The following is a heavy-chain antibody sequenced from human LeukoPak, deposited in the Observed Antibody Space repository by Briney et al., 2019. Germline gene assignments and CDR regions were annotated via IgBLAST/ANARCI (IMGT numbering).Heavy chain of an antibody. CDR1: GYTFTGYY. J-gene: IGHJ5*02. D-gene: IGHD3-10*01. CDR2: INPNSGGT. CDR3: ARVTMVRGVKWSNWFDP. Sequence: ASVKVSCKASGYTFTGYYMHWVRQAPGQGLEWMGWINPNSGGTNYAQKFQGRVTMTRDTSISTAYMELSRLRSDDTAVYYCARVTMVRGVKWSNWFDPWGQGTLVTVSS. V-gene: IGHV1-2*02.